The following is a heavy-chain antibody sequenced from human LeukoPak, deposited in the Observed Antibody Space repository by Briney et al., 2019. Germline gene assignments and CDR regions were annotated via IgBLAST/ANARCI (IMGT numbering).Heavy chain of an antibody. CDR2: ILYDGSNK. J-gene: IGHJ6*03. V-gene: IGHV3-30*02. Sequence: PGGSLRLSCAASGLTFSSYGMYWVRQAPSKGLEWVASILYDGSNKFYLDSVKGRFTISRDNSRNTLYLQMNSLRAEDTAVYYCARLTGWDNYYSYMDVWGKGTTVTVSS. D-gene: IGHD6-19*01. CDR1: GLTFSSYG. CDR3: ARLTGWDNYYSYMDV.